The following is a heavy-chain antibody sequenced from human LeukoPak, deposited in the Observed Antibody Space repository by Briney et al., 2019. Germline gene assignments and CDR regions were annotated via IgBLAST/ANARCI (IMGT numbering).Heavy chain of an antibody. J-gene: IGHJ4*02. CDR1: GGSISSSNW. CDR3: ARHLRRMTTVTTRFDY. Sequence: PSGTLSLTCAVSGGSISSSNWWSWVRQPPGKGLEWIGEIYHSGSTNYNPSLKSRVTISVDTSKNQFSLKLNSVTAADTAVYYCARHLRRMTTVTTRFDYWGQGTLVTVSS. V-gene: IGHV4-4*02. CDR2: IYHSGST. D-gene: IGHD4-17*01.